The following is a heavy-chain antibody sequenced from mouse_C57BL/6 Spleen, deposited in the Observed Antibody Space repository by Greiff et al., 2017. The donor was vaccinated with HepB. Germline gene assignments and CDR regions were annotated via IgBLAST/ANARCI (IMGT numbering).Heavy chain of an antibody. Sequence: QVQLKESGPELVKPGASVKISCKASGYAFSSSWMNWVKQRPGKGLEWIGRIYPGDGDTNYNGKFKSKATLTADKSSSTAYMQLSSLTSEDSAVYFCARSRYDHWYFDVWGTGTTVTVSS. CDR1: GYAFSSSW. CDR3: ARSRYDHWYFDV. CDR2: IYPGDGDT. V-gene: IGHV1-82*01. D-gene: IGHD2-14*01. J-gene: IGHJ1*03.